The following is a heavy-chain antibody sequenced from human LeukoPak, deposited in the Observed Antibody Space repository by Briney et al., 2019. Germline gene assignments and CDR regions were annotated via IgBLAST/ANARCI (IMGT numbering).Heavy chain of an antibody. CDR3: AIPESSRSHTFDY. CDR2: IIPIFGTA. Sequence: ASVKVSCKASGGTFSSYAISWVRQAPGQGLEWMGGIIPIFGTANYAQKFQGRVTITADESTSTAYMELSSLRSEDTAVYYCAIPESSRSHTFDYWGQGTLSPSPQ. J-gene: IGHJ4*02. D-gene: IGHD2-2*01. CDR1: GGTFSSYA. V-gene: IGHV1-69*13.